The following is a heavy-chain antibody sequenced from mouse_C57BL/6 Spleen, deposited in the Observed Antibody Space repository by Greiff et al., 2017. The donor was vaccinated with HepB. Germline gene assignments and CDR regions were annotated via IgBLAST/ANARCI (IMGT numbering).Heavy chain of an antibody. CDR2: IDPSDSYT. J-gene: IGHJ3*01. CDR1: GYTFTSYW. Sequence: QVQLKESGAELARPGASVKLSCKASGYTFTSYWMHWVKQRPGQGLEWIGEIDPSDSYTNYNQKFKGKSTLTVDKSSSTAYMQLSSLTSEDSAVYYCARRGIYYDYDEFAYWGQGTLVTVSA. V-gene: IGHV1-69*01. D-gene: IGHD2-4*01. CDR3: ARRGIYYDYDEFAY.